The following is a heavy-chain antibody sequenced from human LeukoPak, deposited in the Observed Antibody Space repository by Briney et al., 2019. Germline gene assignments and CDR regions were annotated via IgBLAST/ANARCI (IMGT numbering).Heavy chain of an antibody. J-gene: IGHJ6*03. Sequence: SQTLSLTCTVSGGSISSGSYYWSWIRQPAGKGLEWIGRIYTSGSTNYNPSLKGRVTISVDTSKNQFSLKLSSVTAADTAVYYCARGSHYDFWSGYSPYYYYMDVWGKGTTVTVSS. D-gene: IGHD3-3*01. CDR3: ARGSHYDFWSGYSPYYYYMDV. CDR1: GGSISSGSYY. V-gene: IGHV4-61*02. CDR2: IYTSGST.